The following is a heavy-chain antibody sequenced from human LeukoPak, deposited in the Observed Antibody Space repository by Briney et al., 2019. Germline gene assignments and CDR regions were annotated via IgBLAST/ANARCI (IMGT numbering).Heavy chain of an antibody. CDR1: GFTFSTYI. D-gene: IGHD3-22*01. J-gene: IGHJ4*02. V-gene: IGHV3-66*01. CDR3: AITGPYYYDSSGYYYFDY. CDR2: IYSGGRT. Sequence: GGSLRLSCSASGFTFSTYIMHWVRQAPGKGLEWVSVIYSGGRTYYADSVKGRFTISRDNSKNTLYLQMNSLRAEDTAVYYCAITGPYYYDSSGYYYFDYWGQGTLVTVSS.